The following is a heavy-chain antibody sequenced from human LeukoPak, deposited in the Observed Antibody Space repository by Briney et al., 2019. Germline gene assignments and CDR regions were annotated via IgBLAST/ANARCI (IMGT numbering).Heavy chain of an antibody. V-gene: IGHV1-2*02. CDR3: ARDRDYGDAFGI. J-gene: IGHJ3*02. D-gene: IGHD4-17*01. Sequence: ASVKVSCKASGYTFTSYYIHWVRQAPGQGLELMGWINPNSGGTNYAQKFQGRVTMTRDTSISTAYMELSRLRSDDTAVYYCARDRDYGDAFGIWGQGTMVTVSS. CDR1: GYTFTSYY. CDR2: INPNSGGT.